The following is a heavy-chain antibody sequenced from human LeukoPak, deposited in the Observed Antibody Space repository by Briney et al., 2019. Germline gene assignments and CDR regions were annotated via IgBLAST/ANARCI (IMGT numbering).Heavy chain of an antibody. CDR1: GGSISSSSYY. Sequence: SETLSLTCTVSGGSISSSSYYWGWIRQPPGKGLEWIGSIYYSGSTYNNPSLTSRVTISVDTSKNQFSLKLSYVTAADTAVYYCARPPSLNYYDILTGYSNNAFDIWGQGTMVTVSS. J-gene: IGHJ3*02. D-gene: IGHD3-9*01. CDR2: IYYSGST. V-gene: IGHV4-39*01. CDR3: ARPPSLNYYDILTGYSNNAFDI.